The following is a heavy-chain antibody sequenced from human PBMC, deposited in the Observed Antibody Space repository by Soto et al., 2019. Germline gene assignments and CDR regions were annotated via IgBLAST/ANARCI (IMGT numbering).Heavy chain of an antibody. CDR1: GFTVSNNY. V-gene: IGHV3-53*01. D-gene: IGHD6-25*01. CDR2: IYSGGYT. Sequence: EVQLVESGGGLIQPGGSLRLSCAVSGFTVSNNYMSWVRQAPGKGLEGVSVIYSGGYTAYGDSVKGRFTISRDNSKNTPYLKMKGLRAHDTGLYYGASQRGGGGYWGQGTLVTVSS. J-gene: IGHJ4*02. CDR3: ASQRGGGGY.